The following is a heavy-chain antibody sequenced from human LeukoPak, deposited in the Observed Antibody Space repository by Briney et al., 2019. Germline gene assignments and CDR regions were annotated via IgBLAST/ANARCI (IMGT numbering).Heavy chain of an antibody. CDR3: ARDRRYYYDSSGYYYSLYYMDV. CDR1: GYTFTGYY. CDR2: INPNSGGT. V-gene: IGHV1-2*02. J-gene: IGHJ6*03. Sequence: ASVKVSCKTSGYTFTGYYMHWVRQAPGQGLEWMGWINPNSGGTNYAQKFQGRVTMTRDTSISTAYMELSRLRSDDTAVYYCARDRRYYYDSSGYYYSLYYMDVWGKGTTVTVSS. D-gene: IGHD3-22*01.